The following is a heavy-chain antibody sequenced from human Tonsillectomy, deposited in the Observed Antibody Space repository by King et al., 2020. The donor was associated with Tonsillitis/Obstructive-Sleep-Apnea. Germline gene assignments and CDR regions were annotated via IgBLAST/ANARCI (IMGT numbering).Heavy chain of an antibody. CDR1: GFTFSSYA. D-gene: IGHD6-19*01. J-gene: IGHJ4*02. CDR2: ISGSGGSK. V-gene: IGHV3-23*04. CDR3: AKSHRGVAGDFDY. Sequence: VQLVESGGGLVQPGGSLRLSCEASGFTFSSYAMSWVRQAPGKGLEWVSGISGSGGSKYYADSVKGRFTISRDNSKNTLYLQTNSLRAEDTAVYYCAKSHRGVAGDFDYWGQGTLVTVSS.